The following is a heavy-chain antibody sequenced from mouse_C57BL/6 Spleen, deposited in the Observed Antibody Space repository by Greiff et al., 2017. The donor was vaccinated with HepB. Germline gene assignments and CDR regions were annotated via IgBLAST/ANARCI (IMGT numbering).Heavy chain of an antibody. CDR1: GYAFSSSW. V-gene: IGHV1-82*01. J-gene: IGHJ4*01. CDR3: AMGNDYDRIMDD. D-gene: IGHD2-4*01. CDR2: IYPGDGDT. Sequence: VQLQQSGPELVKPGASVKISCKASGYAFSSSWMNWVKQRPGKGLEWIGRIYPGDGDTNYNGKFKGKATLTADKSSSTAYMQLSSLTSEDSAVYCCAMGNDYDRIMDDWGQGTSVTVAS.